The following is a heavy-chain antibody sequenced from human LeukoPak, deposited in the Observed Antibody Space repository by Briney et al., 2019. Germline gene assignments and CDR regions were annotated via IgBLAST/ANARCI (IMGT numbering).Heavy chain of an antibody. J-gene: IGHJ5*02. Sequence: SETLSLTCTVSGGSISSYYLSWIRQPAGKGLEWIGRIYTSGSTNYNPSLKSRVTMSVDTSKNQFSLKLSSVTAADTAVYYCARDGYIVVVPAAPSAPPNWFDPWGQGTLVTVSS. V-gene: IGHV4-4*07. D-gene: IGHD2-2*01. CDR2: IYTSGST. CDR1: GGSISSYY. CDR3: ARDGYIVVVPAAPSAPPNWFDP.